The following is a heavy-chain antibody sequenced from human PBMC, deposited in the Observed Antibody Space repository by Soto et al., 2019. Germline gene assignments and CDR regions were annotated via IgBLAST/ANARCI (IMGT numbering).Heavy chain of an antibody. CDR2: FSGSGGSI. CDR1: GFIFSSSA. Sequence: EVQLLDSGGGLVQPGGALILSCSASGFIFSSSAMNWVRQAPGKGLEWVSAFSGSGGSIYYADSVKGRFTISGDNSKTTLYLEMDSLRADDTAVYYCAKGDGDSLRYGMDVWGQGTTVTVSS. V-gene: IGHV3-23*01. CDR3: AKGDGDSLRYGMDV. J-gene: IGHJ6*02. D-gene: IGHD2-21*02.